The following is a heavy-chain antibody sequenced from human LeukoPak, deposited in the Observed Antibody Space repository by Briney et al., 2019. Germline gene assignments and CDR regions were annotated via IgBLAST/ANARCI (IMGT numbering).Heavy chain of an antibody. Sequence: PGGSLRLSCAASRFTFNSYAMTWVRQAPGKGLEWVSSISDGGGITYYADSVKGRFTISRDNSKNTLYLQMNSLRAQDTAVYYCASDMRVAAAGTDFYFDYWGQGTLVTVPS. CDR1: RFTFNSYA. J-gene: IGHJ4*02. V-gene: IGHV3-23*01. CDR2: ISDGGGIT. CDR3: ASDMRVAAAGTDFYFDY. D-gene: IGHD6-13*01.